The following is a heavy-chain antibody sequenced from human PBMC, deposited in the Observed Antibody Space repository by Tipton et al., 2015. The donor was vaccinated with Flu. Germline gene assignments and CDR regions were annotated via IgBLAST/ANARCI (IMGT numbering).Heavy chain of an antibody. J-gene: IGHJ6*03. V-gene: IGHV3-9*01. CDR1: GFTFDDYA. CDR2: ISWNSGSI. CDR3: ARTTYYYYMDV. Sequence: SLRLSCAASGFTFDDYAMHWVRQAPGKGLEWVSGISWNSGSIGYADSVKGRFTISRDNAKNSLYLQMNSLRAEDTALYYCARTTYYYYMDVWGKGTTVTVSS. D-gene: IGHD1-7*01.